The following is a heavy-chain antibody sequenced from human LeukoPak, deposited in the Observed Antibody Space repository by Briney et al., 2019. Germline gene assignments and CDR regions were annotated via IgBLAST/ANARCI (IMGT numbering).Heavy chain of an antibody. CDR3: ARGGSYLSAFDI. J-gene: IGHJ3*02. CDR2: ISDNGANT. Sequence: QSGGTLRLSCAASGFTFRSYGMSWVRQAPGKGLEWVSIISDNGANTYYADSVRGRFTISRDNSQNTLYLQMNSLRAEDTAVYYCARGGSYLSAFDIWGQGTMVTVSS. V-gene: IGHV3-23*01. D-gene: IGHD1-26*01. CDR1: GFTFRSYG.